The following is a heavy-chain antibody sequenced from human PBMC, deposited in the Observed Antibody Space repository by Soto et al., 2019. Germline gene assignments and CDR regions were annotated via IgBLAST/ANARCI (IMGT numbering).Heavy chain of an antibody. J-gene: IGHJ4*02. CDR1: GGSISDSY. CDR3: ARSVAVPGAHIDY. D-gene: IGHD6-19*01. Sequence: PSETLSLTCIVSGGSISDSYWSWIRQSPGKGLEWLGYVYYTGSTNYSPSLRSRVSISVDTSKNEFSLRLSSVTAADTAVYFCARSVAVPGAHIDYWGQGTQVTVSS. V-gene: IGHV4-59*01. CDR2: VYYTGST.